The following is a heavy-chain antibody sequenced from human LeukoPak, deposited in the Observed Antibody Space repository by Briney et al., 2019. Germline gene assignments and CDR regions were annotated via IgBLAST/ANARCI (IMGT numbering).Heavy chain of an antibody. Sequence: SETLSLTCTVSGGSISSYYWSWIRQPPGKGLEWIGYIYYSGSTNYNPSLKSRVTISVDTSKNQFSLKLSSVTAADTAVYYCARHQQQLVFNWFDPWGQGTLVTVSS. D-gene: IGHD6-13*01. CDR1: GGSISSYY. V-gene: IGHV4-59*08. CDR2: IYYSGST. CDR3: ARHQQQLVFNWFDP. J-gene: IGHJ5*02.